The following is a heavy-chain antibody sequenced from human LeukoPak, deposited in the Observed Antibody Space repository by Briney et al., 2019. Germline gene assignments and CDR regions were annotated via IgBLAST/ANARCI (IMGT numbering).Heavy chain of an antibody. J-gene: IGHJ4*02. CDR3: ARLSSEYSSSWLDS. CDR1: GGSISSSNW. CDR2: IYHSGTT. V-gene: IGHV4-4*02. Sequence: PSGTLSLTCAVSGGSISSSNWWGWVRQPPGKGLEWIREIYHSGTTNYNPSLKSRVTISVDKSKNPFSLKLSSVTAADTATYYCARLSSEYSSSWLDSWGQGALVTVSS. D-gene: IGHD6-13*01.